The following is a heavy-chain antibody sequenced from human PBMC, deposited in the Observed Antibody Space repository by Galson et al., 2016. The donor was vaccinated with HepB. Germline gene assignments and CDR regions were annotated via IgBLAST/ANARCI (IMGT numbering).Heavy chain of an antibody. Sequence: SVKVSCKASGYTSTSYDLNWVRQATGQGLEWLGWMNPNSGDTGYAQKFQGRVTLTRSTSLRTAYMELRSLTSEDTAVYYCARDYGGNSGWFDPWGQGTLVTVSS. CDR2: MNPNSGDT. D-gene: IGHD4-23*01. CDR1: GYTSTSYD. CDR3: ARDYGGNSGWFDP. J-gene: IGHJ5*02. V-gene: IGHV1-8*01.